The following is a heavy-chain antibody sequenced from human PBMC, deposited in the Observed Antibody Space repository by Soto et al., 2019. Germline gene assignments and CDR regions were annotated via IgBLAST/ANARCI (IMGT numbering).Heavy chain of an antibody. Sequence: GSLRLSCSASGFTYSAYYMNWVRQAPGKGLEWVANIKDDGTKTFYADSVRGRFTISRDNAKNSLYLQMNSLRAEDTAVYYCAGYSSSSTFDYWGQGTPVTVSS. CDR1: GFTYSAYY. V-gene: IGHV3-7*03. CDR3: AGYSSSSTFDY. D-gene: IGHD6-6*01. J-gene: IGHJ4*02. CDR2: IKDDGTKT.